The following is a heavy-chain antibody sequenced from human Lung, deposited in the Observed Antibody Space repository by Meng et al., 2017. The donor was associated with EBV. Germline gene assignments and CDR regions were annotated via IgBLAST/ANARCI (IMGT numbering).Heavy chain of an antibody. CDR3: ARGPTTYFDY. Sequence: QVQRQGSGPGLGKPSQTLSLTCTGSGGSISSGDYYWSWIRQPPGKGLEWIGYIYYSGSTYYNPSLKSRVTISVDTSKNQFSLKLSSVTAADTAVDYCARGPTTYFDYWGQGTLVTVSS. J-gene: IGHJ4*02. CDR2: IYYSGST. D-gene: IGHD4-17*01. V-gene: IGHV4-30-4*01. CDR1: GGSISSGDYY.